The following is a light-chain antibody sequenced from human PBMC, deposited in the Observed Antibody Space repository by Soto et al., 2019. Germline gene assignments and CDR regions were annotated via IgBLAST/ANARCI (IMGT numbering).Light chain of an antibody. CDR1: SSDVGGYNY. V-gene: IGLV2-14*01. CDR3: CSYRSSNKGV. Sequence: QSALTQPASVSGSPGQSVTISCTGTSSDVGGYNYVSWYQQHPGKAPKLMIYEVSNRPSGVSNRCSGSTSGNTASLPISGRQAEEDDDYYCCSYRSSNKGVFGGGTKLTVL. J-gene: IGLJ2*01. CDR2: EVS.